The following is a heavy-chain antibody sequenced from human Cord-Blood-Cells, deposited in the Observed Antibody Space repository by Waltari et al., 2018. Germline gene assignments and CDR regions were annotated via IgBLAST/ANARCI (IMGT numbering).Heavy chain of an antibody. CDR1: GGYFGGYS. D-gene: IGHD6-6*01. J-gene: IGHJ1*01. V-gene: IGHV4-34*01. Sequence: QVQLQQWGAGLLKPSETLSLTCAVYGGYFGGYSWSWISQPPGKGLEWIGEINHSGSTNYNPSLKSRVTISVDTSKNQFSLKLSSVTAADTAVYYCARGYSSSSEYFQHWGQGTLVTVSS. CDR3: ARGYSSSSEYFQH. CDR2: INHSGST.